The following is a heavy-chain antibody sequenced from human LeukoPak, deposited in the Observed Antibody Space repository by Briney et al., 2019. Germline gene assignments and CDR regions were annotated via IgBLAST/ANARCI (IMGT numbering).Heavy chain of an antibody. J-gene: IGHJ4*02. V-gene: IGHV3-23*01. CDR3: AKAGVRYYGSGSFNFDY. D-gene: IGHD3-10*01. CDR2: ISGSGGST. Sequence: GGSLRLSCAASGFTFSSYAMSWVRQAPGKGLEWVSAISGSGGSTYYADSVKGRFTISRDNTKNTLYLQMNSLRAEDTAVYYCAKAGVRYYGSGSFNFDYWGQGTLVPVSS. CDR1: GFTFSSYA.